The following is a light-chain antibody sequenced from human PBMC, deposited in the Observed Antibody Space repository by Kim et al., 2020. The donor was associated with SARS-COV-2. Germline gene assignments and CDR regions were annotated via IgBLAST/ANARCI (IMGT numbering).Light chain of an antibody. Sequence: DIQMTQSPSSLSASVGDRVTITCRTSQSISSHLNWYHQKPGRAPKLLIYAASTLQGGVPSRFSGSGSETDFTLTISSLQPEDFGTYFCQQSYITPFNFGAGTKVDIK. CDR3: QQSYITPFN. J-gene: IGKJ3*01. V-gene: IGKV1-39*01. CDR2: AAS. CDR1: QSISSH.